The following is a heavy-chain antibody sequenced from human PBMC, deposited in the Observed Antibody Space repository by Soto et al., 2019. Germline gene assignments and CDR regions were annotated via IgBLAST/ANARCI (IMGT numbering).Heavy chain of an antibody. CDR2: ISTSSNYM. D-gene: IGHD2-15*01. Sequence: PGGSLRLSCAASGFSFSAYRMNWVRQAPGKGLEWVSYISTSSNYMYYAGSVKGRFIISRDNVQNALFLQMNSLTDEDTAVYYCARDWTYCSGGSCYYGMGVWGQGTTVTVSS. CDR3: ARDWTYCSGGSCYYGMGV. V-gene: IGHV3-48*02. J-gene: IGHJ6*02. CDR1: GFSFSAYR.